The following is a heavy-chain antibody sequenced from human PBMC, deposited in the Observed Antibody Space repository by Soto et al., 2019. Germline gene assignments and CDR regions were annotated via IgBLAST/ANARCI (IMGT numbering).Heavy chain of an antibody. D-gene: IGHD4-17*01. Sequence: GYTFTGYYMHWVRQAPGQGLEWMGWINPNSGGTNYAQKFQGRVTMTRDTSISTAYMELSRLRSDDTAVYYCARAGGSGDYVDYWGQGTLVTVSS. CDR2: INPNSGGT. V-gene: IGHV1-2*02. J-gene: IGHJ4*02. CDR1: GYTFTGYY. CDR3: ARAGGSGDYVDY.